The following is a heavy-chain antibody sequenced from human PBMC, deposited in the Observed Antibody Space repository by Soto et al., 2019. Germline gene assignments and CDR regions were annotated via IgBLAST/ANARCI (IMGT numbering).Heavy chain of an antibody. CDR3: AKYYMVTRSPFDY. J-gene: IGHJ4*02. V-gene: IGHV3-23*01. D-gene: IGHD5-18*01. Sequence: GGSLRLSCAASGFTFSSYAMSWVRQAPGKGLEWVSAISGSGGSTYYADSVKGRFTVSRDNSKNTLYLQMNSLRAEDTAVYYCAKYYMVTRSPFDYWGQGTLVTVSS. CDR2: ISGSGGST. CDR1: GFTFSSYA.